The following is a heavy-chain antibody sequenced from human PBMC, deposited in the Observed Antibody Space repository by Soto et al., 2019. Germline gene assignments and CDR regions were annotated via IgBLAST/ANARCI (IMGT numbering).Heavy chain of an antibody. CDR3: ARDSTTYYDFWSGTGTNWFDP. Sequence: PGGSQRLSCAASGLTCSSYGRHWVRKAPGKGLEWVAVIWYDGSNKYYADSVKGRFTISRDNSKNTLYLQMNSLRAEDTAVYYCARDSTTYYDFWSGTGTNWFDPWGQGTLVTVSS. D-gene: IGHD3-3*01. CDR1: GLTCSSYG. J-gene: IGHJ5*02. V-gene: IGHV3-33*01. CDR2: IWYDGSNK.